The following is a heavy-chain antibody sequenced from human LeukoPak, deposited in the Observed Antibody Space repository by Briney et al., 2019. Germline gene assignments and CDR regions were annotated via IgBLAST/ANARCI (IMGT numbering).Heavy chain of an antibody. CDR2: VNPKSGNT. CDR3: ARVTGSIDY. CDR1: GYTFTSYD. Sequence: ASVKVSCKASGYTFTSYDINWVRQATGQGLEWMGWVNPKSGNTGYAQKFQGRVTMTRDTSISTAYMELGSLRAEDTAVYYCARVTGSIDYWGQGTLVTVSS. J-gene: IGHJ4*02. V-gene: IGHV1-8*01. D-gene: IGHD1-26*01.